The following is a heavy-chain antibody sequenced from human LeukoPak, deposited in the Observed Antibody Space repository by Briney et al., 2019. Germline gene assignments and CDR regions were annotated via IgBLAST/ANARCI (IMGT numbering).Heavy chain of an antibody. D-gene: IGHD2-2*01. V-gene: IGHV3-7*01. CDR1: GFTFSSYW. Sequence: GGSLRLSCAASGFTFSSYWMSWVRQAPGKGLEWVANIKQDGSEKYYVDSVKGRFTISRDNAKNSLYLQMNSLRAEDTAVYYCARERGGPYCSSTSCYWEPFDYWGQGTLVTDSS. J-gene: IGHJ4*02. CDR3: ARERGGPYCSSTSCYWEPFDY. CDR2: IKQDGSEK.